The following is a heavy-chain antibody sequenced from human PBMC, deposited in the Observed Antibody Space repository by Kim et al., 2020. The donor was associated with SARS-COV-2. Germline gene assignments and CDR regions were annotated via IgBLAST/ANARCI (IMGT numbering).Heavy chain of an antibody. J-gene: IGHJ6*02. D-gene: IGHD3-10*01. CDR1: GFTFSAYN. CDR3: ARDRGHSYGMDA. CDR2: ISSSGNYI. V-gene: IGHV3-21*01. Sequence: GGSLRLSCVASGFTFSAYNMNWVRQAPGKGLEWVSSISSSGNYIHYADSVKGRFTISRDYARNSLSLQMHSLRVEDTAVYYCARDRGHSYGMDARGQGTT.